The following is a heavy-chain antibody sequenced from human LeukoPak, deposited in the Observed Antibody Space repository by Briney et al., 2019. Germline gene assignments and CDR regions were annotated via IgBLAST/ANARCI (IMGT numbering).Heavy chain of an antibody. J-gene: IGHJ4*02. CDR1: GFTFSSYG. CDR3: AKGPYSSGWSH. CDR2: ISYDGSNK. V-gene: IGHV3-30*18. Sequence: GGSLRLSCAASGFTFSSYGMHWVRQAPGKGLEWVAVISYDGSNKCYADSVKGRFTISRDNSKNTLYLQMNSLRAEDTAVYYCAKGPYSSGWSHWGQGTLVTVSS. D-gene: IGHD6-19*01.